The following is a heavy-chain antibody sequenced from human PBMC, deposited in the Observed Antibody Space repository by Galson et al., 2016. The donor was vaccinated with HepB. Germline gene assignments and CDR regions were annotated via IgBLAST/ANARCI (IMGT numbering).Heavy chain of an antibody. Sequence: SLRLSCAASGFSFSNYAISWVRQTPGKGLEWVSDIRGSGGSPYYADSVLGRFTITRDNSKNTLYLQMNSLRAEDTALYYCAGGYYGSGSYYAYWGQGTLVTVSS. V-gene: IGHV3-23*01. J-gene: IGHJ4*02. CDR2: IRGSGGSP. CDR1: GFSFSNYA. D-gene: IGHD3-10*01. CDR3: AGGYYGSGSYYAY.